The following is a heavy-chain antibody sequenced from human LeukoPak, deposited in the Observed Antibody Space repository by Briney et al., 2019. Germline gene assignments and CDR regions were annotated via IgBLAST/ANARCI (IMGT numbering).Heavy chain of an antibody. J-gene: IGHJ4*02. D-gene: IGHD3-3*01. V-gene: IGHV3-30*09. CDR1: GFTFSSYF. Sequence: GGSLRLSCAASGFTFSSYFMYWVRQAPGKGLEWVAVISYDGSNKYYADSVKGRFAVSRDNSKNTLYLQLNSLRAEDTAVYCCARVAYRFWIGYSTPYYFDYWGQGTLVTVSS. CDR2: ISYDGSNK. CDR3: ARVAYRFWIGYSTPYYFDY.